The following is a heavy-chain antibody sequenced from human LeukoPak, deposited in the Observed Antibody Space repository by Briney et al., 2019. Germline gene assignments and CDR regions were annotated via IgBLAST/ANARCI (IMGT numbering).Heavy chain of an antibody. Sequence: GGSLRLSCAASGFTFSDYYMSWLRQAPGKGLEWVSYISSPGSTIYYADSVKGRFTISRDNAKNSLYLQMNSLRAEDTAVYYCATTVTRRRLEWYIDLWGRGTLVTVSS. CDR3: ATTVTRRRLEWYIDL. CDR1: GFTFSDYY. D-gene: IGHD4-17*01. V-gene: IGHV3-11*04. J-gene: IGHJ2*01. CDR2: ISSPGSTI.